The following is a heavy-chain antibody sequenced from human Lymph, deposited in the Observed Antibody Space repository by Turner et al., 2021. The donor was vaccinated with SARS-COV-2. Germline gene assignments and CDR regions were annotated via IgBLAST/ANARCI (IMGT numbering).Heavy chain of an antibody. Sequence: EVQLLASGGVKVQPGGSLRLSPAASGFTFSSYAMSWVRQAPGKGLEGVSAVSGSGGDTYYAESVKGRFTISRDNSKNKLYLQMNSMRAEDTGVYYCAKGVRGAMIVVVIPYFDYWGQGTLVTVSS. V-gene: IGHV3-23*01. D-gene: IGHD3-22*01. CDR3: AKGVRGAMIVVVIPYFDY. CDR1: GFTFSSYA. CDR2: VSGSGGDT. J-gene: IGHJ4*02.